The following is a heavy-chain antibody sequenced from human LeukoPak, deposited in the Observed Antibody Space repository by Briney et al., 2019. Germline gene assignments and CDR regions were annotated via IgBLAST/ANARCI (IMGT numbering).Heavy chain of an antibody. J-gene: IGHJ6*02. CDR2: ISAYNGNT. CDR3: ARDHLAVAGFYYYYGMDV. Sequence: GASVKVSCKASGYTFTSYGISWVRQAPGQGLEWMGWISAYNGNTNYAQKLQGRVTMTTDTSTSTAYMELRSLRPDDTAVYYCARDHLAVAGFYYYYGMDVWGQGTAVTVSS. V-gene: IGHV1-18*01. D-gene: IGHD6-19*01. CDR1: GYTFTSYG.